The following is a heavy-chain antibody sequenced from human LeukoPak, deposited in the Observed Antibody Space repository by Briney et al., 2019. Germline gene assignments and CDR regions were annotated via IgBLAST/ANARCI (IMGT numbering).Heavy chain of an antibody. V-gene: IGHV4-39*07. CDR2: IYYSGST. J-gene: IGHJ4*02. CDR1: GGAISSSSYY. D-gene: IGHD6-6*01. CDR3: ASRYSSSSFDY. Sequence: PSETLSLTCTVSGGAISSSSYYWGWIRQPPGKGLEWIGSIYYSGSTYYNPSLKSRVTISVDTSKNQFSLKLSSVTAANTVVYYCASRYSSSSFDYWGQGSLVTVSS.